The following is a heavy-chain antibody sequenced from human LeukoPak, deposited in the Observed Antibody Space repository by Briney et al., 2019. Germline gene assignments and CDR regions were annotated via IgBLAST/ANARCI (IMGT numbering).Heavy chain of an antibody. J-gene: IGHJ4*02. CDR2: IPIFGTA. Sequence: IPIFGTANYAQKFQGRVTITTDESTSTDYMELSSLRSEDTAVYYCARDPAGRHYDILTGGWGQGTLVTVSS. D-gene: IGHD3-9*01. V-gene: IGHV1-69*05. CDR3: ARDPAGRHYDILTGG.